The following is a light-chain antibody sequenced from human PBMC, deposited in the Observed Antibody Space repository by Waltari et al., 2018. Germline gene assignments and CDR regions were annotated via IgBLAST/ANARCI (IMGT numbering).Light chain of an antibody. Sequence: EIVMTQSPATLSVSPGDRATPSCRASQSVSINLAWYHQKPGKAPRLLIYGASTRATGIPARFSGSGSGTEFTLTISSLQSEDFAVYHCQQYNNWPWTFGQGTKVEIK. V-gene: IGKV3D-15*01. J-gene: IGKJ1*01. CDR1: QSVSIN. CDR3: QQYNNWPWT. CDR2: GAS.